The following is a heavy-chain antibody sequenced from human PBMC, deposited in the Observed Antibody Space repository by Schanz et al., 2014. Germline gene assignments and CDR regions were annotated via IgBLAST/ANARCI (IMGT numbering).Heavy chain of an antibody. CDR1: GFRFDDYA. D-gene: IGHD3-22*01. CDR2: MSWNAGSL. Sequence: EVQLVESGGGLVQPGRSLRLSCVASGFRFDDYAMHWVRQAPGKGLEWVSGMSWNAGSLGYGDSVKGRFTISRDNAKNSLYLQMNSLRVEDTAVYYCAREVGLYDRGWFDPWGQGTLVTVSS. CDR3: AREVGLYDRGWFDP. J-gene: IGHJ5*02. V-gene: IGHV3-9*01.